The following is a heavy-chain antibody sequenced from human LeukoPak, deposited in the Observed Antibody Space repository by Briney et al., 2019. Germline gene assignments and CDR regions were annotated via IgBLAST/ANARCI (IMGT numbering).Heavy chain of an antibody. CDR2: INHSGST. CDR3: ARFQPSGGSGYYQISNWFDP. D-gene: IGHD3-22*01. Sequence: PSETLSLTCAVYGGSFSGYYWSWIRQPPGKGLEWIGEINHSGSTNYNPSLRSRVTISVDTSKNQFSLKLSSVTAADTAVYYCARFQPSGGSGYYQISNWFDPWGQGTLVTVSS. J-gene: IGHJ5*02. CDR1: GGSFSGYY. V-gene: IGHV4-34*01.